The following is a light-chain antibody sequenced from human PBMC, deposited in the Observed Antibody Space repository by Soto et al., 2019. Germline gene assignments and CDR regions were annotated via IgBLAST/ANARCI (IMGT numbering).Light chain of an antibody. J-gene: IGKJ4*01. CDR2: DAS. CDR3: QQYNSYSPEGLT. CDR1: QSVSGW. V-gene: IGKV1-5*01. Sequence: IQMTQSPSTLSASVGDTVTVTCRASQSVSGWLAWYQQKPGKAPKLLIYDASSLESGVPSRFSGSGSGTEFTLTISSLQPDDFATYFCQQYNSYSPEGLTFGGGTIVDIK.